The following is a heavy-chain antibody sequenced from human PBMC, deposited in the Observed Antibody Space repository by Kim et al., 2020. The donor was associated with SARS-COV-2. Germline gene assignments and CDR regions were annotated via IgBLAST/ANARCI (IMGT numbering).Heavy chain of an antibody. CDR1: GGSISSSSYY. CDR3: ARHSGSYPYPGYFDY. V-gene: IGHV4-39*01. J-gene: IGHJ4*02. D-gene: IGHD1-26*01. CDR2: IYYSGST. Sequence: SETLSLTCTVSGGSISSSSYYWGWIRQPPGKGLEWIGSIYYSGSTYYNPSLKSRVTISVDTSKNQFSLKLSSVTAADTAVYYCARHSGSYPYPGYFDYWGQGTLVTVSS.